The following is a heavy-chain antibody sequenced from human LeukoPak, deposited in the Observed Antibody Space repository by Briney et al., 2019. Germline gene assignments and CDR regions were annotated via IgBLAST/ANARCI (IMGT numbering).Heavy chain of an antibody. CDR3: AKDQPMAYLDY. D-gene: IGHD3-10*01. CDR1: GFTFSSYS. Sequence: GGSLRLSCAASGFTFSSYSMNWVRQAPGKGLEWVSSISSSSSYIYYADSVKGRFAISRDNSKNTLYLQMNSLRGEDTAVYYCAKDQPMAYLDYWGQGTLVTVSS. CDR2: ISSSSSYI. V-gene: IGHV3-21*01. J-gene: IGHJ4*02.